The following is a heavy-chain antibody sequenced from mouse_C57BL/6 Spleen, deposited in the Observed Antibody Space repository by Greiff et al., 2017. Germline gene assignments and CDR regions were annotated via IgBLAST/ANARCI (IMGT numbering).Heavy chain of an antibody. CDR1: GYTFTGYW. V-gene: IGHV1-9*01. J-gene: IGHJ3*01. CDR2: ILPGSVST. CDR3: ARRGNYDYEGFAY. Sequence: VHLQQSGAELMKPGASVKLSCKATGYTFTGYWIEWVKQRPGPGLELIGGILPGSVSTNYNEKFKGKATFTADTSSNTANMQLSSLTTEDSAIYYCARRGNYDYEGFAYWGQGTLVTVSA. D-gene: IGHD2-4*01.